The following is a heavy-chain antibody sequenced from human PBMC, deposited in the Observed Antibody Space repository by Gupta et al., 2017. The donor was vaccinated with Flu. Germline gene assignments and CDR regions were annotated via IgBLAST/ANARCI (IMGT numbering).Heavy chain of an antibody. V-gene: IGHV1-46*01. J-gene: IGHJ4*02. CDR2: INPSGGST. D-gene: IGHD5-12*01. Sequence: QVQLVQSGAEVTKPGASVTVSCKSSGYTFPLYYMHWVRQAPGEGLEWMGIINPSGGSTSYEQKFQGRVTMTRDTSTSTVYMELSSLRSEDTAVYYCASEAWTYYYFDYWGQGTLVTVSS. CDR1: GYTFPLYY. CDR3: ASEAWTYYYFDY.